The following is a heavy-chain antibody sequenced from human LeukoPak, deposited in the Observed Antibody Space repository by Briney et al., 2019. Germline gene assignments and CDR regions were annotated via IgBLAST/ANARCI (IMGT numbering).Heavy chain of an antibody. CDR3: TRVGPSLHWNPDY. V-gene: IGHV4-59*01. D-gene: IGHD1-1*01. Sequence: SETLSLTCTVSGGSMSSYYWMWIRQPPGKGLEWIGSISYNGKTNHNPFLKSRVTISVDTSKNQFSLKLSSVTAADTAVYYCTRVGPSLHWNPDYWGQGTLVTVSS. CDR2: ISYNGKT. CDR1: GGSMSSYY. J-gene: IGHJ4*02.